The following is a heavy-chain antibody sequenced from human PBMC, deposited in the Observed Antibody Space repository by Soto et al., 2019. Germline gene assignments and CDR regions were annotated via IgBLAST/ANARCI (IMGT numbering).Heavy chain of an antibody. D-gene: IGHD2-15*01. Sequence: SETLSLTCTVSGGSISGNYWSWIRQPPGRGLEWIGYIYYSGSTYVSPSLKSRVTMSVDTSENQFFLKLRSVTAADTAVYYCAVGGGGTRYWGQGTQVTVSS. V-gene: IGHV4-59*08. CDR1: GGSISGNY. CDR2: IYYSGST. CDR3: AVGGGGTRY. J-gene: IGHJ4*02.